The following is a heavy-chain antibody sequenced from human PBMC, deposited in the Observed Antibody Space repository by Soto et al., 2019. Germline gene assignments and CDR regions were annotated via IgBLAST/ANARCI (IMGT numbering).Heavy chain of an antibody. D-gene: IGHD1-26*01. CDR3: ASVGGISRLWYFDI. J-gene: IGHJ2*01. CDR2: INGDGSST. V-gene: IGHV3-74*01. Sequence: EVQLVESGGGLVQPGGSLRLSCAASGFTFSKYWMYWVRQAPGKGLVWVSGINGDGSSTTYADSVKGRFTISRDNANNALHLQMNSLRAEDTALYYCASVGGISRLWYFDIWGRGTLVTVSS. CDR1: GFTFSKYW.